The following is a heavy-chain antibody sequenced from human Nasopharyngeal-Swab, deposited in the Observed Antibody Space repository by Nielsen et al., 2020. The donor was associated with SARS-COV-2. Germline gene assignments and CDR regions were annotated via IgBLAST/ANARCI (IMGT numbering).Heavy chain of an antibody. CDR3: ARLGLSGSYYIDY. D-gene: IGHD1-26*01. CDR1: GDSISSNKW. V-gene: IGHV4-4*02. CDR2: INHSGST. J-gene: IGHJ4*02. Sequence: SETLSLTCTVSGDSISSNKWWSWVRQPPGKGLEWIGEINHSGSTNYNPSLKSRVTISVDTSKNQFSLKLSSVTAADTAVYYCARLGLSGSYYIDYWGQGTLVTVSS.